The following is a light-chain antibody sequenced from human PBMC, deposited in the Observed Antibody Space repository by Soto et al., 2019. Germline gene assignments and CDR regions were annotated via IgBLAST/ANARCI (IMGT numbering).Light chain of an antibody. J-gene: IGKJ4*01. CDR1: HSICNC. Sequence: INMTQSPSSLSASVGDRVTITCRASHSICNCFYWYQQRPGKAPNLLIYAASSLRSGVPSRFIGSGSVTDFTLPISSLQTEDFATYFCQQSFSFPLTCAGGPNVDI. CDR3: QQSFSFPLT. V-gene: IGKV1-39*01. CDR2: AAS.